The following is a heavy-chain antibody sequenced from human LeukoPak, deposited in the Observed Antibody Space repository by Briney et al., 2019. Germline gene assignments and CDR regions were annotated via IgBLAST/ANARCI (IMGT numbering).Heavy chain of an antibody. CDR2: IWYDGSNK. CDR3: ARDLISYSSSSGYYYYYGMDV. D-gene: IGHD6-6*01. Sequence: PGGSLRLSCAASGFTFSSYGMHWVRQAPGKGLEWVAVIWYDGSNKYYADSVKGRFTISRDNSKNTLYLQMNSLRAEDTAVYYCARDLISYSSSSGYYYYYGMDVWGQGTTVTVSS. CDR1: GFTFSSYG. J-gene: IGHJ6*02. V-gene: IGHV3-33*01.